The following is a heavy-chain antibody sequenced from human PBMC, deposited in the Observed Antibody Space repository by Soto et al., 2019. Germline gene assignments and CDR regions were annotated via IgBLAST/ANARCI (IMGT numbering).Heavy chain of an antibody. J-gene: IGHJ5*02. CDR1: GFTFSSYD. D-gene: IGHD4-17*01. CDR3: ARENTDGNGFDP. V-gene: IGHV3-13*04. CDR2: IGTAADT. Sequence: EVQLVESGGGLVQPGGSLRLSCAASGFTFSSYDMHWVRQATGKGLEWVSAIGTAADTYYPGSVKARFTTSSETAKNSLYLQKNSLRAADAAVDYCARENTDGNGFDPWGQGTLVTVAS.